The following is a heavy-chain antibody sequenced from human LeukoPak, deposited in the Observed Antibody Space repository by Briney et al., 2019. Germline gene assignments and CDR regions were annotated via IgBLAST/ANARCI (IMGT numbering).Heavy chain of an antibody. V-gene: IGHV3-30-3*01. CDR1: GFTFSDYP. Sequence: PGRSLRLSYAASGFTFSDYPLHWVRQPPGKGLEWVAVISYGGGTKYYTDSVKGRFTISRDNSKNTLYLEMNGLRAEDTAVYYCARDPYRGAPDYFDYWGQGTLVTVSS. CDR2: ISYGGGTK. J-gene: IGHJ4*02. D-gene: IGHD1-14*01. CDR3: ARDPYRGAPDYFDY.